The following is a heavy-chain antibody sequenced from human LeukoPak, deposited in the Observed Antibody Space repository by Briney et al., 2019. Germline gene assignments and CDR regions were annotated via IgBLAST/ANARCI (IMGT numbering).Heavy chain of an antibody. D-gene: IGHD4-11*01. Sequence: HTGGSLRLSCAVSGFTFSSYAMRWVRQAPGKGLEWVSAITGSGTSTYYADSVKGRFTISRDNSKNTLYLQMNSLRAEDTAVYYCAKDLLTKYYSYYSGMDVWGQGTTVTVSS. CDR3: AKDLLTKYYSYYSGMDV. CDR1: GFTFSSYA. CDR2: ITGSGTST. J-gene: IGHJ6*02. V-gene: IGHV3-23*01.